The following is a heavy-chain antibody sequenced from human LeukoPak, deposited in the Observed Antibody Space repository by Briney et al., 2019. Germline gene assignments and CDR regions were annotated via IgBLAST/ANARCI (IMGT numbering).Heavy chain of an antibody. CDR2: ISGSGGST. CDR3: AKDSSSWRFPFDY. D-gene: IGHD6-13*01. J-gene: IGHJ4*02. Sequence: GGSLRLSCAASGFTFSSYSMNWVRQAPGKGLEWVTAISGSGGSTYYADSVKGRFTISRDNSKNTLYLQMNSLRAEDTAVYYCAKDSSSWRFPFDYWGQGTLVTVSS. V-gene: IGHV3-23*01. CDR1: GFTFSSYS.